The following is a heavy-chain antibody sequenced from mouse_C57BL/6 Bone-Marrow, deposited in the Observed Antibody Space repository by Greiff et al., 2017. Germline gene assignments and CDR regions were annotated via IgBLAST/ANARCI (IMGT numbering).Heavy chain of an antibody. V-gene: IGHV1-81*01. D-gene: IGHD1-1*01. Sequence: QVQLQQSGAELARPGASVKLSCKASGYTFTSYGISWVKQRTGQGLEWIGEIYPRSGNPYYNEKFKGKATLTADKSSSTAFMELRSLTSEDSAVYFCARDYYGRGGSYFDVWGTGTTVTVSS. CDR2: IYPRSGNP. J-gene: IGHJ1*03. CDR1: GYTFTSYG. CDR3: ARDYYGRGGSYFDV.